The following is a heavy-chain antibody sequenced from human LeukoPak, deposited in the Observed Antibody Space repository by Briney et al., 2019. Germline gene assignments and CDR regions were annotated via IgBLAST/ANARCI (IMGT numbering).Heavy chain of an antibody. D-gene: IGHD1-26*01. CDR3: AKERAQWELLLGDFDY. Sequence: PGGSLRLSCAASGFTFSSYGMHWVRQAPGKGLEWVAVISCDGSNKYYADSVKSRFTISRDNSKNTLYLQMNSLRAEDTAVYYCAKERAQWELLLGDFDYWGQGTLVTVSS. CDR2: ISCDGSNK. J-gene: IGHJ4*02. CDR1: GFTFSSYG. V-gene: IGHV3-30*18.